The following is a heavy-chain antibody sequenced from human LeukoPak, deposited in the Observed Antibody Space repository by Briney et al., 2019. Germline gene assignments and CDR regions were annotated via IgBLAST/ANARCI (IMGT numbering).Heavy chain of an antibody. D-gene: IGHD4-17*01. CDR1: GGSISSSDW. Sequence: SETLSLTCAVSGGSISSSDWWNWVRQPPGKGLEWIGEIHHSGSTNYNPSFKSRVTISVDKSKNQFSLKLSSVTAADTAVYYCARRPMTTVTTTGYWGQGTLVTVYS. V-gene: IGHV4-4*02. J-gene: IGHJ4*02. CDR3: ARRPMTTVTTTGY. CDR2: IHHSGST.